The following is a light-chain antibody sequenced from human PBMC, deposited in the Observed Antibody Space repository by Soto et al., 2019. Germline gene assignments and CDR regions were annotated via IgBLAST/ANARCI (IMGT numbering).Light chain of an antibody. Sequence: EIVMTQSPATLSVSPGERATLSCRASQSVTSNVAWYQQKPGQAPRLLIYGASTRATGIPARFSGSGSGTEFTLTISSLQSEDFAVYYCQQYNNWPYTFGLGTKLEIK. CDR1: QSVTSN. J-gene: IGKJ2*01. CDR3: QQYNNWPYT. V-gene: IGKV3-15*01. CDR2: GAS.